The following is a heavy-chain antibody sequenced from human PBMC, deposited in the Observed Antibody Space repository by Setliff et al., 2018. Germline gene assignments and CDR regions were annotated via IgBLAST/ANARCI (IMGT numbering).Heavy chain of an antibody. Sequence: LRLSCAASGFTFSSDAMTWVRQAPGKGLEWVSIISNDGSSIYYADSVKGRFTISRDNSKNTLYLQMNSLRAEDTAVYYCRLWSGETSRDYWGQGTLVTVSS. D-gene: IGHD3-10*01. J-gene: IGHJ4*02. CDR3: RLWSGETSRDY. CDR2: ISNDGSSI. V-gene: IGHV3-23*03. CDR1: GFTFSSDA.